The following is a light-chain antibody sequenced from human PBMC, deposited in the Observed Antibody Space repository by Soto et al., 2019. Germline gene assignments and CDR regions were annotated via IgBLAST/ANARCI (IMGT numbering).Light chain of an antibody. V-gene: IGLV1-47*01. Sequence: QSVLTQPPSASETPGQRVTISCSGSSSNIGKNLVYWYQQRPGTAPKLIIFKNNQRPSGVPDRFSGSNSGSSASLAISGLRSEDEADYFCAAWDDSLSAWVFGGGTKLTVL. CDR3: AAWDDSLSAWV. J-gene: IGLJ3*02. CDR2: KNN. CDR1: SSNIGKNL.